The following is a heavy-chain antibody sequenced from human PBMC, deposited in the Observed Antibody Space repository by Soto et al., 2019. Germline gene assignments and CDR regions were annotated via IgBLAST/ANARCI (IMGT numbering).Heavy chain of an antibody. CDR1: GFPFSNYA. J-gene: IGHJ4*02. CDR3: AKATVPFLEWVARYYFDY. Sequence: EVQLLESGGGLVQPWGSLRLSCVGSGFPFSNYAMTWVRQAPGKGLEWVSVISGSGNNTYHADAVKGRFTISRDNSKNTLYLQMSRLRAEDSAVYFCAKATVPFLEWVARYYFDYWGQGTLVTVSS. D-gene: IGHD3-3*02. V-gene: IGHV3-23*01. CDR2: ISGSGNNT.